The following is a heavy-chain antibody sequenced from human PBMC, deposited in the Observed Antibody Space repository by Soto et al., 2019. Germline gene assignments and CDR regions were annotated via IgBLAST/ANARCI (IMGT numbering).Heavy chain of an antibody. CDR2: IYPGDSDT. CDR1: GYSFTSYW. D-gene: IGHD3-16*01. J-gene: IGHJ3*02. Sequence: GESLKISCKGSGYSFTSYWIGWVRQMPGKGLEWMGIIYPGDSDTRYSPSFQGQVTISADKSISTAYLQWSSLKASDTAMYYCARRSPPFGSVETGGRAFDIWGQGTMVTVS. V-gene: IGHV5-51*01. CDR3: ARRSPPFGSVETGGRAFDI.